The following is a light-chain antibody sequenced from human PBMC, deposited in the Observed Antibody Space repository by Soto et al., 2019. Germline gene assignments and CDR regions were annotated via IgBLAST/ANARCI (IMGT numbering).Light chain of an antibody. CDR2: GAS. V-gene: IGKV3-20*01. Sequence: EIVWTQSPGTLSLSPGERATLSCRASQSFSSSYLAWYQQKPGQAPKLLIYGASSRSTGIPDRFSGSGSGTDFTLTISILEPEDFAVYYCQQYGSSPPLTFGGGTKVEIK. CDR1: QSFSSSY. J-gene: IGKJ4*01. CDR3: QQYGSSPPLT.